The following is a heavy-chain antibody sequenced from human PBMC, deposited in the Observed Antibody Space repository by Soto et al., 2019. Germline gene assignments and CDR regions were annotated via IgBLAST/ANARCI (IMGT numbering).Heavy chain of an antibody. D-gene: IGHD1-1*01. CDR2: ISSSSSTI. Sequence: GGSLRLSCAASGFTFSSYSMNWVRQAPGKGLEWVSYISSSSSTIYYADSVKGRLTNSRENAKNSLHLQMNSLRDEDTAVYYWATLEGQERPGSYGMDVWGQGTTVTVSS. CDR1: GFTFSSYS. CDR3: ATLEGQERPGSYGMDV. V-gene: IGHV3-48*02. J-gene: IGHJ6*02.